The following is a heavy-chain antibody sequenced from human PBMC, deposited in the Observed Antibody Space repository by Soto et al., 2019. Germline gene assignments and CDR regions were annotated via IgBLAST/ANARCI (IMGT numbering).Heavy chain of an antibody. CDR3: TRDLGVVVAAKRY. CDR2: IRSKAYGGTT. Sequence: EVQLVESGGGLVQPGRSLRLSCTASGFTFGDYAMSWFRQAPGKGLEWVGFIRSKAYGGTTEYAASVKGRFTISRDDSKSIAYLQMNSLKTEDTAVYYCTRDLGVVVAAKRYWGQGTLVTVSS. CDR1: GFTFGDYA. V-gene: IGHV3-49*03. J-gene: IGHJ4*02. D-gene: IGHD2-15*01.